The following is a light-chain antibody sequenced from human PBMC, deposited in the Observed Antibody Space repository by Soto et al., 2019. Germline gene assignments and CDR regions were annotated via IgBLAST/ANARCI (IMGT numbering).Light chain of an antibody. CDR1: QSISSD. CDR3: QQYNKWPRT. V-gene: IGKV3-15*01. J-gene: IGKJ2*01. Sequence: EIVMTQSPATLSVSPGERATLSCRASQSISSDVAWYQQKPGQAPRLLIYGASTTAPGIPARFSGSGSGTEFTLTISSLQSEDFAVYNCQQYNKWPRTFGQGTKVEIK. CDR2: GAS.